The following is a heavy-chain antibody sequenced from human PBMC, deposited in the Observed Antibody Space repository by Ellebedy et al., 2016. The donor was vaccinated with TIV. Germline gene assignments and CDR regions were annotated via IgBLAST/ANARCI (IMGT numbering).Heavy chain of an antibody. CDR2: INHSGST. CDR1: GGSFSGYY. J-gene: IGHJ6*02. CDR3: ARFTYYDFWSGYNSPYGMDV. V-gene: IGHV4-34*01. D-gene: IGHD3-3*01. Sequence: SETLSLTCAVYGGSFSGYYWSWIRQPPGKGLEWIGEINHSGSTNYNPSLKSRVTISVDTSKNQFSLKLSSVTAADTAVYYCARFTYYDFWSGYNSPYGMDVWGQGTTVTVSS.